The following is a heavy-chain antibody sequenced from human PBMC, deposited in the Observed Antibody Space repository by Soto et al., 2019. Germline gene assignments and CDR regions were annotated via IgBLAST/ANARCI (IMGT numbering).Heavy chain of an antibody. Sequence: GVSLRLSCAASGFTFDDYAMHWVRQAPGKGLEWVSGVSWNSGSIGYADSVKGRFTISRDNAKNSLYQQMNSLRAEDTALDYCAKEHPCVGGSLNKASDIWGNATMVT. CDR2: VSWNSGSI. V-gene: IGHV3-9*01. CDR1: GFTFDDYA. J-gene: IGHJ3*02. CDR3: AKEHPCVGGSLNKASDI. D-gene: IGHD5-12*01.